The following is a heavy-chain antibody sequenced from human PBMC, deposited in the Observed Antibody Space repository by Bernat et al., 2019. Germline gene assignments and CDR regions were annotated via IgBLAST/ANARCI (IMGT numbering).Heavy chain of an antibody. D-gene: IGHD3-16*02. V-gene: IGHV3-72*01. Sequence: EVQLVESGGGLVQPGGSLRLSCAASGFTFSDHYMDWVRQAPGKGLEWVGRTRNKANSYTTEYAASVKGRFTISRDDSKNSLYLQMNSLRAEDTAVYYCARGGYWGSYRYPFDYWGQGTLVTVSS. CDR1: GFTFSDHY. J-gene: IGHJ4*02. CDR2: TRNKANSYTT. CDR3: ARGGYWGSYRYPFDY.